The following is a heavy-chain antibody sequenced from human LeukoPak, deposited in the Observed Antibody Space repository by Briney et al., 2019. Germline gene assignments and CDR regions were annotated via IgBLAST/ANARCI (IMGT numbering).Heavy chain of an antibody. CDR2: IIPIFGTA. CDR3: ARESLRYSSSWYFDY. D-gene: IGHD6-13*01. J-gene: IGHJ4*02. V-gene: IGHV1-69*13. CDR1: GGTFSSYA. Sequence: SVKVSCKASGGTFSSYAISWVRQAPGQGLEWMGGIIPIFGTANYAQKFQGRVTITADESTSTAYMELSSLRSEDTAVYYCARESLRYSSSWYFDYWGQGTLVTVSS.